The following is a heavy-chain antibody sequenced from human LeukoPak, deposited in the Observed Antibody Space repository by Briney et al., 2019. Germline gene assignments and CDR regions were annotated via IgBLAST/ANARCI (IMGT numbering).Heavy chain of an antibody. CDR1: GGSISSYY. Sequence: SETLSLTCTVSGGSISSYYWRWIRQPPGKGLEWIGYIYYSGSTNYNPSLKSRVTISVDTTKNQFSLKLSSVTAADTAVYYCARAGDGYNGDYFDYWGQGTLVTVSS. V-gene: IGHV4-59*01. CDR2: IYYSGST. J-gene: IGHJ4*02. D-gene: IGHD5-24*01. CDR3: ARAGDGYNGDYFDY.